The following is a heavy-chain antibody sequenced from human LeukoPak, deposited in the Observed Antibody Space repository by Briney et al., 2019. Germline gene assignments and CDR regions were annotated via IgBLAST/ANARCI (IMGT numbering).Heavy chain of an antibody. D-gene: IGHD3-22*01. V-gene: IGHV3-74*01. CDR1: GFTVITND. CDR3: ARAPSEIGGYYPEYFRH. J-gene: IGHJ1*01. Sequence: GGSLRLSCAASGFTVITNDMTWVRQAPGKGLEWVSRIKSDGSTNYADSVKGRFTISRDNAKNTVSLQMNSLRAEDTGVYYCARAPSEIGGYYPEYFRHWGQGTLVTVSS. CDR2: IKSDGST.